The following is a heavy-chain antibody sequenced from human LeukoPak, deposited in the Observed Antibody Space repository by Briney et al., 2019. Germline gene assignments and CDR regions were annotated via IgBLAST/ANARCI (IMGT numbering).Heavy chain of an antibody. V-gene: IGHV3-48*01. CDR1: GFTFSSYS. Sequence: GGSLRLSCAASGFTFSSYSMNWVRQAPGKGLEWVSYISSSSTIYYADSVKGRFTISRDNAKNSQYLQMNSLRAEDTAVYYCARDTDPFSYNWFDPWGQGTLVTVSS. J-gene: IGHJ5*02. CDR3: ARDTDPFSYNWFDP. CDR2: ISSSSTI.